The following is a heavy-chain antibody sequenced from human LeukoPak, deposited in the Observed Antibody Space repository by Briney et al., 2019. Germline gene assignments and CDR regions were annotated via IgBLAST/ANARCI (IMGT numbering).Heavy chain of an antibody. Sequence: GGSLTLSCAASGFTFSIYGMAWVRQAPGKGLEWVANMKQDRIEKYYVDSVKGRFTISRDNAKNSLYLQMNSLRPEDTAVCYCAREGGGMDVWGQGTTVTVSS. D-gene: IGHD3-16*01. CDR1: GFTFSIYG. J-gene: IGHJ6*02. CDR2: MKQDRIEK. V-gene: IGHV3-7*04. CDR3: AREGGGMDV.